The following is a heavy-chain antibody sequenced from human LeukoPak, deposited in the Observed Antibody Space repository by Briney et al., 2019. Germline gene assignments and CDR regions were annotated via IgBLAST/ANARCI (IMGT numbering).Heavy chain of an antibody. V-gene: IGHV1-8*01. CDR2: MNPNSGNT. Sequence: ASVKVSCKASGYTFTSYDINWVRQATGQGLEWMGWMNPNSGNTGYAQKFQGRVTMTEDTSTDTAYMELSSLRSEDTAVYYCANLWELPYYWGQGTLVTVSS. CDR3: ANLWELPYY. J-gene: IGHJ4*02. D-gene: IGHD1-26*01. CDR1: GYTFTSYD.